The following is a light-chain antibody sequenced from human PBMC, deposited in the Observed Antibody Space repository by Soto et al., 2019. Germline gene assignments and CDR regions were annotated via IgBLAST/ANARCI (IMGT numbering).Light chain of an antibody. CDR1: QSVSSN. V-gene: IGKV3-15*01. CDR3: QQYNNWPRT. Sequence: EIVLTQSPSTLSLSSGERATLSCGASQSVSSNLAWYQQKPGQAPRLLIYVASTRATGIPARFSGSGYGTEFNLTISSLQSEDFAAYYCQQYNNWPRTFGQGTKVDIK. J-gene: IGKJ1*01. CDR2: VAS.